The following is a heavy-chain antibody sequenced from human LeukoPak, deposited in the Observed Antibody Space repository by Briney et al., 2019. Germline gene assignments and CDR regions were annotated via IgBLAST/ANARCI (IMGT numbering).Heavy chain of an antibody. J-gene: IGHJ6*02. Sequence: GRSLRLCCAASGFTFSSYGMHWVRQAPGKGLEWVALISTDGSKTYYADSLKGRFTISRDNSKNALNLQMNSLRTEDTAVYYCATDASGITHHAMDVWGQGTTVTVSS. V-gene: IGHV3-30*03. D-gene: IGHD3-10*01. CDR2: ISTDGSKT. CDR1: GFTFSSYG. CDR3: ATDASGITHHAMDV.